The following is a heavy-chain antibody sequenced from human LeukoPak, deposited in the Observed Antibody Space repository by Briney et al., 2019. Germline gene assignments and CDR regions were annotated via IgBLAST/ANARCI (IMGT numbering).Heavy chain of an antibody. CDR1: GGTFSSYA. CDR3: ARVTQDYDILTGYYPAPPDY. Sequence: GASVKVSCKASGGTFSSYAISWVRQAPGQGLEWMGGIIPIFGTANYAQKFQGRVTITADESTSTAYMELSSLRSEDTAVYYCARVTQDYDILTGYYPAPPDYWGQGTLVTVSS. J-gene: IGHJ4*02. D-gene: IGHD3-9*01. V-gene: IGHV1-69*13. CDR2: IIPIFGTA.